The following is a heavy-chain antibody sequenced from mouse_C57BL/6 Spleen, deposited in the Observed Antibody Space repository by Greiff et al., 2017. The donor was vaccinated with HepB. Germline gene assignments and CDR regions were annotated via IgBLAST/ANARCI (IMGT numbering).Heavy chain of an antibody. V-gene: IGHV1-72*01. Sequence: QVQLQQPGAELVKPGASVKLSCKASGYTFTSYWMNWVKQSPGRGLEWIGRIDPSSGGTKYNEKFKSKATLTVDKASSTAYMQLSSLTSEDSAVYYCARVATASFAYWGQGTLLTVSS. CDR1: GYTFTSYW. CDR3: ARVATASFAY. J-gene: IGHJ3*01. CDR2: IDPSSGGT. D-gene: IGHD6-1*01.